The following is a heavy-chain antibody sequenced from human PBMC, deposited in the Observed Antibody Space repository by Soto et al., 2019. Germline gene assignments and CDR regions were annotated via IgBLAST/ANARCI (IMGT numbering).Heavy chain of an antibody. CDR1: GYTFTTYG. V-gene: IGHV1-18*01. D-gene: IGHD3-22*01. CDR2: ISGYSTNT. CDR3: ARAPPYYYESSGLGPSDY. J-gene: IGHJ4*02. Sequence: EASVKVSCKASGYTFTTYGINWVRQAPGQGLEWMGWISGYSTNTNYAQKFQGRVTMTTDISTTTVYMELRSLRSDDTGVYYCARAPPYYYESSGLGPSDYWGQGTLVTVSS.